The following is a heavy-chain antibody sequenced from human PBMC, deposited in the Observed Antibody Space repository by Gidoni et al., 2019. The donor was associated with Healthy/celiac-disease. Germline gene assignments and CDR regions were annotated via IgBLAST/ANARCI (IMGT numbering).Heavy chain of an antibody. Sequence: EVQLVASGGGLVQPGRSLRLSCAAAVFPFADDAMHWVRQAPGKGLEWVLGMSWNSGSKGYADSVKGRFTISRDNAKNSLYLQMNSLRAEDTALYYCAKSDGEQILGGGGMDVWGQGTTVTVSS. CDR1: VFPFADDA. D-gene: IGHD4-17*01. V-gene: IGHV3-9*01. CDR3: AKSDGEQILGGGGMDV. J-gene: IGHJ6*02. CDR2: MSWNSGSK.